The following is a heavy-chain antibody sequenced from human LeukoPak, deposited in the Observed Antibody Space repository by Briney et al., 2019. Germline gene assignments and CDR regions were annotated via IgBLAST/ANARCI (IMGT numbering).Heavy chain of an antibody. CDR1: GCSISSYY. J-gene: IGHJ5*02. CDR2: MFYTGST. Sequence: SETLSLTCTVSGCSISSYYWTWIRKPPGKGLEWIGYMFYTGSTDYNPSLKSRVTMSIDTSKNQFSLKLSSVTAADTAVYYCARVNPHFDTLTDNWFDPWGQGTLVTVSS. CDR3: ARVNPHFDTLTDNWFDP. V-gene: IGHV4-59*01. D-gene: IGHD3-9*01.